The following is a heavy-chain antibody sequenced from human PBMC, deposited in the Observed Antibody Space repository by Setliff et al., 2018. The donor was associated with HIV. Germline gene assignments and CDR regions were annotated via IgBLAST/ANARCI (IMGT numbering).Heavy chain of an antibody. V-gene: IGHV1-2*02. CDR1: GYTFNDSF. CDR2: ITPDSGGT. CDR3: ARVADGYNSYFDY. D-gene: IGHD5-18*01. Sequence: ASVKVSCKASGYTFNDSFIHWVRQAPGQGLEWMGWITPDSGGTNYAQKFQGRVTMTRDTSISTAYMELSSLRSEDTAVYYCARVADGYNSYFDYWGQGTVVTVSS. J-gene: IGHJ4*02.